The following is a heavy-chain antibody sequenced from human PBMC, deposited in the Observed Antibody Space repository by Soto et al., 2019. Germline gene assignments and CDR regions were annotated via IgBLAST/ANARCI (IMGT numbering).Heavy chain of an antibody. CDR3: ARDRGYGDYTDNWLDP. D-gene: IGHD4-17*01. CDR1: GFTVSSNY. V-gene: IGHV3-53*01. Sequence: GGSLRLSCAASGFTVSSNYMSWVRQAPGKGLEWVSFISSGGTTHYTGAVKGRFAISRDNSMNTLYLQMNSLTVEDTAVYYCARDRGYGDYTDNWLDPWGQGTLVTVSS. CDR2: ISSGGTT. J-gene: IGHJ5*02.